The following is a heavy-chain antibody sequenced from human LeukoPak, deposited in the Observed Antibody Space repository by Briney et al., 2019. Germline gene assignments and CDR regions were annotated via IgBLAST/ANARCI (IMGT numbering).Heavy chain of an antibody. CDR1: GFTFSSYG. CDR3: ATIVGATTRVDY. CDR2: IWYDGSNK. D-gene: IGHD1-26*01. J-gene: IGHJ4*02. Sequence: GGSLRLSCAASGFTFSSYGMHWVRQAPGKGLEWVAVIWYDGSNKYYADSVKGRFTISRDNSKNTLYLQMNSLRAEDTAVYYCATIVGATTRVDYWGQGTLVTVSS. V-gene: IGHV3-33*01.